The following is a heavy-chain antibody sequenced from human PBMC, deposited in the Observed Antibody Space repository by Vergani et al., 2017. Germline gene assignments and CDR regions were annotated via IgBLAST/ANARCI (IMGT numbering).Heavy chain of an antibody. CDR3: AREPAPLLAAQRYGFDY. V-gene: IGHV4-59*01. CDR1: GGSISSYY. J-gene: IGHJ4*02. CDR2: IYYSGST. Sequence: QVQLQESGPGLVKPSQTLSLTCTVSGGSISSYYWSWIRQPPGKGLEWIGYIYYSGSTNYNPSLKSRVTISVDTSKNQFSLKLSSVTAADTAVYYCAREPAPLLAAQRYGFDYWGQGTLVTVSS. D-gene: IGHD6-13*01.